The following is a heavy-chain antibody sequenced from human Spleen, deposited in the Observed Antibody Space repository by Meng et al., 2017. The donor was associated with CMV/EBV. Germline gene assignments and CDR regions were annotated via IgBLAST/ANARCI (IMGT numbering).Heavy chain of an antibody. V-gene: IGHV1-2*02. Sequence: ASVKVSCKASGYTFTGYYMHWVRQAPGQRLEWMGWINPKSGDTNYAQKFQGRVTMTRDTSISTAYMELSRLRSDDTAVYYCARDGAYYYDVSGYYLDAFDIWGQGTVVTVSS. CDR2: INPKSGDT. CDR1: GYTFTGYY. D-gene: IGHD3-22*01. J-gene: IGHJ3*02. CDR3: ARDGAYYYDVSGYYLDAFDI.